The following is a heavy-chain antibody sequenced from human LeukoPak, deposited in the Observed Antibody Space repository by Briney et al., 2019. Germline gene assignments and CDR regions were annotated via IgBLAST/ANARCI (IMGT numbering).Heavy chain of an antibody. CDR1: GFTFSGYS. Sequence: GGSLRLSCAASGFTFSGYSMNWVRQAPGKGLEWVSSIGTSSTYIYYADSVRGRFTISRDNAKNSLYLQMNSLGADDTAVYYCARDPPSYNWNDMDPWGQGTLVTVSS. CDR3: ARDPPSYNWNDMDP. D-gene: IGHD1-20*01. J-gene: IGHJ5*02. CDR2: IGTSSTYI. V-gene: IGHV3-21*01.